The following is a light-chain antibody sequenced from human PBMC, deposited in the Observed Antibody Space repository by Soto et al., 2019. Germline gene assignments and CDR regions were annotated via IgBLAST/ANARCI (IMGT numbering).Light chain of an antibody. CDR2: AAY. CDR3: QRHNSAPPVS. V-gene: IGKV1-27*01. Sequence: DIQMTQSPSSLSASVGDRVTITCRASQGISNYLAWYQQKPGKAPQLLIYAAYTLQSGVPSRFSGSGSGTDFTLTISSLQPEDVATYYCQRHNSAPPVSFGPGTKVDLK. CDR1: QGISNY. J-gene: IGKJ3*01.